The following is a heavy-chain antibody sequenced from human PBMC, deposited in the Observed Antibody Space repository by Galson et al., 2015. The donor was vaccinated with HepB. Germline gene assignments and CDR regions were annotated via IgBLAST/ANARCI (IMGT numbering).Heavy chain of an antibody. J-gene: IGHJ2*01. CDR1: GYSFTTYW. CDR2: IYPGDSDT. CDR3: ARHPGYESSASPWYFDL. V-gene: IGHV5-51*01. D-gene: IGHD3-22*01. Sequence: QSGAEVKKPGESLKISCKGSGYSFTTYWIGWMRRMPGKGLEWMGIIYPGDSDTRYSPAFKGQVTISADKSISTAYLQWSSLKASDTAMYYCARHPGYESSASPWYFDLWGRGTLVTVSS.